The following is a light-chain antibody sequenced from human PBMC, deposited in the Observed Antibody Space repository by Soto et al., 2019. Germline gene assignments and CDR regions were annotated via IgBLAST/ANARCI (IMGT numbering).Light chain of an antibody. Sequence: QSVLTQPASVSGSPGQSITISCTGTSSDVGGYNYVSWYQQHPGKAPKLMIYDVSNRPSGVSNRFSGSKSGNTASLTISGLQAVDEADSYCSSYTSSSPRVFGTGTKVTVL. CDR2: DVS. V-gene: IGLV2-14*01. CDR1: SSDVGGYNY. J-gene: IGLJ1*01. CDR3: SSYTSSSPRV.